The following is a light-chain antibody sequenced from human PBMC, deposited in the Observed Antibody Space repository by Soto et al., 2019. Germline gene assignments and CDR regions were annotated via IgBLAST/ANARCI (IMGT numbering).Light chain of an antibody. CDR1: QSVGTSY. Sequence: EIVLTPSPGTLSLSPGERAILSCRASQSVGTSYLTWYQQKPGQAPRLLIYGASMRATGIPDRFSGSGSGTDFTLTISRLEPEDFAVYYCQQYGSSPRTFGQGTKVDIK. CDR2: GAS. J-gene: IGKJ1*01. V-gene: IGKV3-20*01. CDR3: QQYGSSPRT.